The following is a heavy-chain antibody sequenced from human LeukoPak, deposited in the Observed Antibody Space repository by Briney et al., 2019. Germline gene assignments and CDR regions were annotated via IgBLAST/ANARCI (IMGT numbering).Heavy chain of an antibody. D-gene: IGHD1-26*01. CDR2: INWNGGST. J-gene: IGHJ5*02. Sequence: GGSLRLSCAASGFTFNDYGMSWVRQAPGKGLEWVSGINWNGGSTGYADSVKGRFTISRDNAKNSLYLQMNSLRAEDTALYHCARVKGGYRYSGSLHFDPWGQGTLVTVSS. V-gene: IGHV3-20*01. CDR3: ARVKGGYRYSGSLHFDP. CDR1: GFTFNDYG.